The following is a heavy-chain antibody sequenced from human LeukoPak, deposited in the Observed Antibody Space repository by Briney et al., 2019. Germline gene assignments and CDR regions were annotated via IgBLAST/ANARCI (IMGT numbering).Heavy chain of an antibody. CDR1: GGSISSSSYY. J-gene: IGHJ4*02. V-gene: IGHV4-39*01. D-gene: IGHD3-10*01. CDR2: IYYSGST. CDR3: ASPLTGWFGELSGASFDY. Sequence: SETLSLTCTVSGGSISSSSYYWGWIRQPPGKGLEWIGSIYYSGSTYYNPSLKSRVTISVDTSKNQFSLKLSSVTAADTAVYYCASPLTGWFGELSGASFDYWGQGTLVTVSS.